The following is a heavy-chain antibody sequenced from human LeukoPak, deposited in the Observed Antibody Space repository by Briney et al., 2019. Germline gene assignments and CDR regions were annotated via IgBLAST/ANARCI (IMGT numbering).Heavy chain of an antibody. J-gene: IGHJ4*02. CDR3: ARIDDYVWSRRFDY. D-gene: IGHD3-16*01. CDR2: ISSSGSTI. V-gene: IGHV3-48*03. Sequence: GGSLRLSCAVSGFTFSTYLMNWVRQAPGQGLEWVSYISSSGSTIYYGDSVQGRFTISRDNAKNSLYLQMNSLRAEDTAVYYCARIDDYVWSRRFDYWGQGTLVTVSS. CDR1: GFTFSTYL.